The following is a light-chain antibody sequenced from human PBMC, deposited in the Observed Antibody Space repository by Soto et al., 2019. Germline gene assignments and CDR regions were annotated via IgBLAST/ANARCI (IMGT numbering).Light chain of an antibody. Sequence: QSVLTQPPSASGSPGQSVTISCTGTSSDVGAFNYVSWYQQHPGNPPILIIYDVTKRPSGVPDRFSANNAGTAASLTGSVRQTEDEADYYGTSYAGQSDGVFGGGTKLTVL. CDR1: SSDVGAFNY. CDR3: TSYAGQSDGV. J-gene: IGLJ2*01. V-gene: IGLV2-8*01. CDR2: DVT.